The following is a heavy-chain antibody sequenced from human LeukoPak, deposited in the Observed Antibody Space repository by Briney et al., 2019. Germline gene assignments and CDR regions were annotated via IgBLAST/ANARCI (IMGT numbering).Heavy chain of an antibody. Sequence: SETLSLTCTVSGGSISSYYWSWIRQPPGKGLEWIGYIYYSGSTNYNPSLTSRVTISVDTSKNQFSLKLSSVTAADTAVYYCARGITGVDYWGRGTLVTVSS. CDR3: ARGITGVDY. D-gene: IGHD1-20*01. J-gene: IGHJ4*02. CDR1: GGSISSYY. CDR2: IYYSGST. V-gene: IGHV4-59*01.